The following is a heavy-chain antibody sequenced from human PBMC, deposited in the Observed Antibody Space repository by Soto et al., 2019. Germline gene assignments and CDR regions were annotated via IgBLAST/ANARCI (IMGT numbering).Heavy chain of an antibody. Sequence: SETLSLTCTVSGGSISSYYWSWIRQPPGKGLEWIGYIYYSGSTNYNPSLKSRVTISVDTSKNQFSLKLSSVTAADTAVYYCARGPVGRYFDWVPDYWRHGTLVTVSS. D-gene: IGHD3-9*01. J-gene: IGHJ4*01. CDR3: ARGPVGRYFDWVPDY. CDR2: IYYSGST. V-gene: IGHV4-59*01. CDR1: GGSISSYY.